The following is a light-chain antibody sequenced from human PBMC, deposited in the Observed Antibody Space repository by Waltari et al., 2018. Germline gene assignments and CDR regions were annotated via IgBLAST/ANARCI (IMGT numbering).Light chain of an antibody. J-gene: IGLJ3*02. CDR1: SSNIGSNY. V-gene: IGLV1-47*01. CDR3: AAWDDSLSGLV. CDR2: KNN. Sequence: QSVLTQPPSASGTPGQKVTISCNGSSSNIGSNYVYWYQQFPGTAPKLLIFKNNQRPSGFPYRFSDPKSGTSASLAINGLRSEDEADYYCAAWDDSLSGLVLGGGTKVTVL.